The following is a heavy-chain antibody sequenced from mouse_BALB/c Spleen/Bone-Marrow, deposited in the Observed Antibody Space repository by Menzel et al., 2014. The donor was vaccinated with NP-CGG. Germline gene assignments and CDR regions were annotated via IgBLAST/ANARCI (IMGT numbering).Heavy chain of an antibody. V-gene: IGHV7-3*02. CDR3: ARDKGGILFDY. D-gene: IGHD1-1*02. CDR2: IRNKANGYTT. Sequence: EVQVVESGGGLVQPGGSLILSCATSGFTFTDYYMNWVRQPPGKALEWLGFIRNKANGYTTEYSASVKGRFTISRDNSQSILYLQMNTLRAEDSATYYCARDKGGILFDYWGQGTTLTVSS. CDR1: GFTFTDYY. J-gene: IGHJ2*01.